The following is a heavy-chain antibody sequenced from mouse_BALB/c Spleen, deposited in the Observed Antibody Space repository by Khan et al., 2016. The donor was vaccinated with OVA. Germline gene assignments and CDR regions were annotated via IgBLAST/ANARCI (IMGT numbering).Heavy chain of an antibody. J-gene: IGHJ4*01. CDR1: GFTFTDYY. CDR3: ARDGDQYYDSDSMDS. D-gene: IGHD1-2*01. Sequence: EVELVESGGGLIQPGGSLRLSCATSGFTFTDYYMSWVCQPPGKALEWLGFTRNKANYYTTEYITSVKGRFTISRDDSQSIIYLQIKSLRAEDCATYFCARDGDQYYDSDSMDSCGQGPSVTVSS. CDR2: TRNKANYYTT. V-gene: IGHV7-3*02.